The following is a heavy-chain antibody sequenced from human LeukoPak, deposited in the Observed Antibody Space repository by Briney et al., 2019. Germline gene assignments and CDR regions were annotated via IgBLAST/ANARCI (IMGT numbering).Heavy chain of an antibody. Sequence: SETLSLTCTVSGGSISSYYWSWIRQPAGKGLEWIGRIYTSGSTNYNPSPKSRVTISVDKSKNQFSLKLSSVTAADTAVYYCARDFKGYYYMDVWGKGTTVTVSS. CDR3: ARDFKGYYYMDV. CDR1: GGSISSYY. V-gene: IGHV4-4*07. J-gene: IGHJ6*03. CDR2: IYTSGST.